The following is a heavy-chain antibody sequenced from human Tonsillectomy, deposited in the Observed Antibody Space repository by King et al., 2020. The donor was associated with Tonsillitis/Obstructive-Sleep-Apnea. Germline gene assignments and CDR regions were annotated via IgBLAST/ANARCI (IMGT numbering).Heavy chain of an antibody. D-gene: IGHD6-13*01. CDR1: GFTFSSYG. V-gene: IGHV3-33*01. J-gene: IGHJ4*02. CDR2: IWYDGSNK. Sequence: QLVQSGGGVVQPGRSLRLSCAASGFTFSSYGMHWVRQAPGKGLEWVAVIWYDGSNKYYADSVKGRFTISRDNSKNTLYLQMNSLRAEDTAVYYCARDRSKKSSSIGALDYWGQGTLVTVSS. CDR3: ARDRSKKSSSIGALDY.